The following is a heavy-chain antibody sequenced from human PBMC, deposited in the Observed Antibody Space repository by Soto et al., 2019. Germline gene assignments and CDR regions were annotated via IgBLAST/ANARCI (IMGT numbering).Heavy chain of an antibody. D-gene: IGHD3-10*01. CDR3: ARLSRVRGVIGWFDP. CDR2: IYYSGST. Sequence: SATLSLTCTVSGGSISSYYWSWIRQPPGKGLEWIGYIYYSGSTNYNPSLKSRVTISVDTSKNQFSLKLSSVTAADTAVYYCARLSRVRGVIGWFDPWGQGTLVTVSS. J-gene: IGHJ5*02. CDR1: GGSISSYY. V-gene: IGHV4-59*08.